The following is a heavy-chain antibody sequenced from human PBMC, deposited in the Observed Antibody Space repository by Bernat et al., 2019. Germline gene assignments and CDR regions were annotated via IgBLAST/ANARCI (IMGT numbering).Heavy chain of an antibody. D-gene: IGHD6-13*01. V-gene: IGHV3-33*01. CDR2: IWYDGNNK. CDR3: ARLGSSWSFDY. CDR1: GFTFNNYG. Sequence: QVQLVESGGGVVQPGGSLRLSCAASGFTFNNYGMHWVRQVPGKGLEWVAVIWYDGNNKYYADSVKGRFTISRDNSKNTLYLQMNSLGAEDTAVYYCARLGSSWSFDYWGQGTLVTVSS. J-gene: IGHJ4*02.